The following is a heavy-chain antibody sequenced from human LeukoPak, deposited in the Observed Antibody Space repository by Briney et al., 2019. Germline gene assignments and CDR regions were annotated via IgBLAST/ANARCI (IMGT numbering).Heavy chain of an antibody. D-gene: IGHD6-13*01. J-gene: IGHJ6*02. Sequence: PGGSLRLSCAASGFTFSSYWMSWVRQAPGKGLEWVANINKDGGEKYYVDSVKGRFTISRDNAKNSLYLQMNSLRAEDTAVYYCARDEQLDNYYYYYGMDVWGQGTTVTVSS. CDR1: GFTFSSYW. CDR2: INKDGGEK. CDR3: ARDEQLDNYYYYYGMDV. V-gene: IGHV3-7*03.